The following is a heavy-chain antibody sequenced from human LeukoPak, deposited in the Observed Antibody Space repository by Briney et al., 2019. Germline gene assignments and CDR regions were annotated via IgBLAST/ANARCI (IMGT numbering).Heavy chain of an antibody. V-gene: IGHV3-23*01. CDR2: LRGNGDSS. D-gene: IGHD4-17*01. J-gene: IGHJ4*02. CDR3: ANQLYGDTYYFDY. Sequence: GGSLRLSCAASGFTFSSYAMTWVRQAPGKGLEWVSTLRGNGDSSYYADSEKGRFTISRDNSKNTLYLQMNSLRAEDTAVYYCANQLYGDTYYFDYWGQGALVTVSS. CDR1: GFTFSSYA.